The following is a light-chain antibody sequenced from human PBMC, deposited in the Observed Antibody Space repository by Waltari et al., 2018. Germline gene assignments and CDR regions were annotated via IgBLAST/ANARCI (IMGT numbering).Light chain of an antibody. Sequence: DIVMTQTPLSLSVTLGQPASISCSSSQSLVYIAGNTYLNWFQQRPGPSPRRPISKVADRDSGVPDRFSGSGSGTDFTLKISRVEAEDVGIYYCMQGTHWPWTFGQGTKVEIK. CDR3: MQGTHWPWT. V-gene: IGKV2-30*01. CDR1: QSLVYIAGNTY. J-gene: IGKJ1*01. CDR2: KVA.